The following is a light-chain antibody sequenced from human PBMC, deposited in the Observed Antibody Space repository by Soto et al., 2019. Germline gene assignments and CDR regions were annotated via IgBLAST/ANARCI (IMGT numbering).Light chain of an antibody. Sequence: SALTQPASVSGSPGQSITISCTGTSNDVGGYNYVSWYQQHPGKAPQLMIYGVSNRPSGVSNRFSGSKSGNTASLTISGLQAEDEADYYCSSYTSSSPFVLGTGTKVTVL. CDR2: GVS. CDR1: SNDVGGYNY. V-gene: IGLV2-14*01. J-gene: IGLJ1*01. CDR3: SSYTSSSPFV.